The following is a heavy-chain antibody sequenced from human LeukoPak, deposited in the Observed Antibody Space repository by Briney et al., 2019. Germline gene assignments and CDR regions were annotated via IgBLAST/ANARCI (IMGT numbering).Heavy chain of an antibody. CDR2: ISWNSGSI. CDR1: GFTFDDYA. D-gene: IGHD6-13*01. J-gene: IGHJ4*02. Sequence: GRSLRLSCAASGFTFDDYAMHWVRQAPGKGLEWVSGISWNSGSIGYADSVKGRFTISRDNAKNSLYLQMNSLRAEDTAVYYCARDSAAPGTSNWGQGTLVTVSS. V-gene: IGHV3-9*01. CDR3: ARDSAAPGTSN.